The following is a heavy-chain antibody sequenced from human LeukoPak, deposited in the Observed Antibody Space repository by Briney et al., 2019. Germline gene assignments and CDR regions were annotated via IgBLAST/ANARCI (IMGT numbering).Heavy chain of an antibody. Sequence: GALRLSCAASGFTFSSYAMSWVRQAPGKGLEWVSAISGSGGSTYYADSVRGRFTISRDNSKNTLYLQMNSLRAEDTAVYYCAKGRPTYDYYDSSGVFDYWGQGTLVTVSS. V-gene: IGHV3-23*01. J-gene: IGHJ4*02. CDR2: ISGSGGST. D-gene: IGHD3-22*01. CDR3: AKGRPTYDYYDSSGVFDY. CDR1: GFTFSSYA.